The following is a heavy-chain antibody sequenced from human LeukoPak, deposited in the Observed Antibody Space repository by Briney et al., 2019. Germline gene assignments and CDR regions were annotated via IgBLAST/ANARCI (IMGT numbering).Heavy chain of an antibody. CDR3: ARRDGYGGLYYFDY. CDR1: GGSISSYY. CDR2: IYYSGST. D-gene: IGHD5-24*01. Sequence: SETLSLTCTVSGGSISSYYWSWIRQPPGKGLEWIGYIYYSGSTNYNPSLKSRVTISVDTSKNQFSLKLSSVTAADTAVYYCARRDGYGGLYYFDYWGQGTLVTVSS. J-gene: IGHJ4*02. V-gene: IGHV4-59*08.